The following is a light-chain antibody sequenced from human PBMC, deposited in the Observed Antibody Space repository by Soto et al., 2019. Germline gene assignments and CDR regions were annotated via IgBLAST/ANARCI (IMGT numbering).Light chain of an antibody. Sequence: EVVMTQSPDTLSVSPGERATLSCRASQRVGSNLAWYQQKLGQAPRLLIYGASTRATDIPPRFSGSGSGTDFTLTISRLEPEDFAVYYCQQYGSSPWTFGQGTKVDIK. CDR3: QQYGSSPWT. J-gene: IGKJ1*01. CDR2: GAS. V-gene: IGKV3-20*01. CDR1: QRVGSN.